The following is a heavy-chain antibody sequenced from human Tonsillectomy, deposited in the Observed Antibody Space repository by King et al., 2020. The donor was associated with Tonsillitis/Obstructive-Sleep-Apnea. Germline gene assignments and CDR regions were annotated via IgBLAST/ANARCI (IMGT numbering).Heavy chain of an antibody. J-gene: IGHJ5*02. Sequence: VQLVESGGGLVQPGGSLRVSCAASGFTFSSYEMNWVRQAPGKGLEWVSYISSSGSTIYYAASVKGRFTISRDNAKNSLYLQMNRLRAEDTAVYHCASSRFGGLFDPWGQGTLVTVSS. CDR3: ASSRFGGLFDP. D-gene: IGHD3-16*01. CDR1: GFTFSSYE. V-gene: IGHV3-48*03. CDR2: ISSSGSTI.